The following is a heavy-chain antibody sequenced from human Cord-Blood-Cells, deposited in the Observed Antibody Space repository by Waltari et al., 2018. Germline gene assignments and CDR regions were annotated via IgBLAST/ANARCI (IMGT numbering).Heavy chain of an antibody. CDR3: ARGGYSGSYYFDY. V-gene: IGHV3-53*01. J-gene: IGHJ4*02. CDR2: IYSGGST. CDR1: GFTVRSNY. D-gene: IGHD1-26*01. Sequence: EVQLVESGGGLIQPGGSLRLSCAAPGFTVRSNYMSWVGQAPGKGLEWVSVIYSGGSTYYADSVKGRFTISRDNSKNTLYLQMNSLRAEDTAVYYCARGGYSGSYYFDYWGQGTLVTVSS.